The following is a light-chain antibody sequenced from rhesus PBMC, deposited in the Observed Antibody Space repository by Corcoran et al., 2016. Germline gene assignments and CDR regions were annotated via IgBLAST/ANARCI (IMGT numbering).Light chain of an antibody. Sequence: DIMMTQTPLSLPVTPGEPASISCRSSQSLLHSNGNTYLDWYLPKPGQSPRLLIDNVTNLESGGADSVSGIWSGSDFTLRISVVEPEVVCVYYCMESKKAPLTFGGGTKVELK. CDR2: NVT. J-gene: IGKJ4*01. V-gene: IGKV2S2*01. CDR3: MESKKAPLT. CDR1: QSLLHSNGNTY.